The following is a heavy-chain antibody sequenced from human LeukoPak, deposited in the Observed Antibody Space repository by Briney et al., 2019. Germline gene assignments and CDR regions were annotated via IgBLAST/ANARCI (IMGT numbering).Heavy chain of an antibody. J-gene: IGHJ4*02. V-gene: IGHV1-8*01. CDR1: GYTFTSYD. Sequence: ASVKVSCKASGYTFTSYDINWVRQATGQGLEWMGWMNPNSGNTGYAQKFQGRVTMTRNTSISTAYMELSSLRSEDTAVYYCAKETYVTMVRGADYFDYWGQGTLVTVSS. CDR2: MNPNSGNT. CDR3: AKETYVTMVRGADYFDY. D-gene: IGHD3-10*01.